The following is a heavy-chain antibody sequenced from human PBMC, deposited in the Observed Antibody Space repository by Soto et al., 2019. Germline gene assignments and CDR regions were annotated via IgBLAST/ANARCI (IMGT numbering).Heavy chain of an antibody. CDR3: AKYRDSSGDYYYGLDV. Sequence: GGSLRLSCAASGFLFSGYAMTWVRQAPGKGLEWVSTIRGSDGSTYYADSVKGRFSISRDNSRSTLYLQMNSLRAEDKAVYYCAKYRDSSGDYYYGLDVWGQGTTVTVSS. J-gene: IGHJ6*02. D-gene: IGHD6-6*01. CDR2: IRGSDGST. V-gene: IGHV3-23*01. CDR1: GFLFSGYA.